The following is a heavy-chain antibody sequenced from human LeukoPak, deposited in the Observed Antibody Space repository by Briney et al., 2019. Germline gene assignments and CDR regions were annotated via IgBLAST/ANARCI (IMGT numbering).Heavy chain of an antibody. CDR3: ARGAVTPHYYYYYMDV. V-gene: IGHV3-21*01. J-gene: IGHJ6*03. CDR1: GFTFSSYS. CDR2: ISSSSSYI. Sequence: GGSLRLSCAASGFTFSSYSMNWVRQAPGKGLEWVSSISSSSSYIYYADSVKGRFTISRDNAKNSLYLQMNSLRAEDTAVYYCARGAVTPHYYYYYMDVWGKGTTVTVSS. D-gene: IGHD4-11*01.